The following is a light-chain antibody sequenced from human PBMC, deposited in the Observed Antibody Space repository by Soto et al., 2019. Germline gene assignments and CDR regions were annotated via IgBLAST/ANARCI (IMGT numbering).Light chain of an antibody. CDR2: AAS. CDR3: QKYISAPRT. V-gene: IGKV1-27*01. Sequence: DIQMTQSPSSLSASVGDRVTITCRASQGISNCLAWYQQKPGKVPKLLIYAASTLQSGVPSRFSGSGSGPDFTLTISSLEPDDVASYCCQKYISAPRTFGQGTKLEIK. CDR1: QGISNC. J-gene: IGKJ2*01.